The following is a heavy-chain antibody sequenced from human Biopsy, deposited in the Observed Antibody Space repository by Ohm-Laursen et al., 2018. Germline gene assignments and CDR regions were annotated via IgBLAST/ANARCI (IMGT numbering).Heavy chain of an antibody. V-gene: IGHV4-34*01. D-gene: IGHD3-22*01. CDR1: GESFNGYY. CDR2: INQSGRT. CDR3: VRGVDYYDPYHYYALDV. Sequence: SVTLSLTCAVYGESFNGYYWSWIRQTPGKGLEWIGQINQSGRTNYNPSLKSRVTISVDTSKNQFSLKVRSVTAADTAVYYCVRGVDYYDPYHYYALDVWGQGTTVTVSS. J-gene: IGHJ6*02.